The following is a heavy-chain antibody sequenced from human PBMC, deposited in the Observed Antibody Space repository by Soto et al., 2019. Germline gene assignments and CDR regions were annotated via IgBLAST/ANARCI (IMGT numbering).Heavy chain of an antibody. J-gene: IGHJ4*02. V-gene: IGHV3-23*01. CDR2: IAGSGGDT. CDR1: GFTFSNYI. CDR3: ENDPQRWLAPD. Sequence: GGSLRLSCAASGFTFSNYIMSWVRQAPGQGLEWVSAIAGSGGDTYYADSVKGRFTISRDNSKNMLYLQMNSLRAEDTAVYYCENDPQRWLAPDWGQRTLVTVSS. D-gene: IGHD5-18*01.